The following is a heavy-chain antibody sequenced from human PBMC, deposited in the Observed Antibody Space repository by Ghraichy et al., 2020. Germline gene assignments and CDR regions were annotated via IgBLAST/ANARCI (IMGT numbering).Heavy chain of an antibody. Sequence: GGSLRLSCAASGFTFSGSAMHWVRQASGKGLEWVGRIRSKANSYATAYAASVKGRFTISRDDSKNTAYLQMNSLKTEDTAVYYCVARPLSSGDYFDYWGQGTLVTVSS. CDR3: VARPLSSGDYFDY. D-gene: IGHD3-16*02. J-gene: IGHJ4*02. V-gene: IGHV3-73*01. CDR2: IRSKANSYAT. CDR1: GFTFSGSA.